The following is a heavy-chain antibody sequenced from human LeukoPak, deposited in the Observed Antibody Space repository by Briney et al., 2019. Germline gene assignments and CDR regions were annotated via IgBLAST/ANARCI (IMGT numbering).Heavy chain of an antibody. CDR1: GFTFSSYA. D-gene: IGHD3-10*01. Sequence: QPGGSLKLSCAASGFTFSSYAMSWVRQAPGKGLEWVSAISGSGGSTYYADSVKGRFTISRDNSRNTLYLQMNSLRAEDTAVYYCAKGGGSGSYYGYWGQGTLVTVSS. J-gene: IGHJ4*02. CDR3: AKGGGSGSYYGY. V-gene: IGHV3-23*01. CDR2: ISGSGGST.